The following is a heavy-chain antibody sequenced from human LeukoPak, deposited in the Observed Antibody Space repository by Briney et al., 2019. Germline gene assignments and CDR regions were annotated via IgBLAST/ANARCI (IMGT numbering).Heavy chain of an antibody. D-gene: IGHD5-12*01. CDR2: MNPNSGNT. J-gene: IGHJ4*02. CDR3: ARGRGRKGYSGFEY. V-gene: IGHV1-8*01. Sequence: GASVRVSCKASGYTFTSYDINWVRQATGQWLELMGWMNPNSGNTGYAQKFQGRVTMTRNASISTAYMELSSLRSEDTAVYYCARGRGRKGYSGFEYWGQGTLVTVSS. CDR1: GYTFTSYD.